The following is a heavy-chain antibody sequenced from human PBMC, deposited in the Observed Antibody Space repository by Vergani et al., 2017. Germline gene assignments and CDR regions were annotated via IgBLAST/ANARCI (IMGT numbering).Heavy chain of an antibody. Sequence: EVQLLESGGGLVQPGGSLRLSCAASGFTFSSYAMSWVRQAPGKGLEWVSVIYSGGSSTYYADSVKGRVTLSRDKSKNTLYLQMNSLRAENTAVYYCAKVGVDGDYFDYWGQGTLVTVSS. CDR1: GFTFSSYA. J-gene: IGHJ4*02. CDR2: IYSGGSST. CDR3: AKVGVDGDYFDY. V-gene: IGHV3-23*03. D-gene: IGHD3-16*01.